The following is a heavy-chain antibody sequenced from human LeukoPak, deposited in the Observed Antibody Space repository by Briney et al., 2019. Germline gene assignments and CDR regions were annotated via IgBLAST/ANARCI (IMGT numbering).Heavy chain of an antibody. CDR2: MYLSGTT. V-gene: IGHV4-4*02. Sequence: KPSETLSLTCTVSGDSINSLDLWSWVRQPPGKGLEWIGEMYLSGTTHSNPSVKSRVTISIDKSKNQFFLNLSFVTAADTAVYYCAGLVGRYSSGLYYYYFDYWGQGTLVTVSS. CDR3: AGLVGRYSSGLYYYYFDY. J-gene: IGHJ4*02. CDR1: GDSINSLDL. D-gene: IGHD3-22*01.